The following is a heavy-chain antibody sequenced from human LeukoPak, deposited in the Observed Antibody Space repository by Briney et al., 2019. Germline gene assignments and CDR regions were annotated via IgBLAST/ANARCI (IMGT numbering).Heavy chain of an antibody. D-gene: IGHD2-15*01. CDR2: ISGSGGST. CDR3: AKDGYCSGGSCYLVDAFDI. V-gene: IGHV3-23*01. CDR1: GFTFSSYA. Sequence: HAGGSLRLSCAASGFTFSSYAMSWVRQAPGKGLEWVSAISGSGGSTYYPDSVKRRFTISRDNSKNTLYPQMNSLRAEDTAVYYCAKDGYCSGGSCYLVDAFDIWGQGTMVTVSS. J-gene: IGHJ3*02.